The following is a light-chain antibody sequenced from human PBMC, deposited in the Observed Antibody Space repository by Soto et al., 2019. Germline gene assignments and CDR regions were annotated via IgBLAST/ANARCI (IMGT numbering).Light chain of an antibody. V-gene: IGKV3-20*01. CDR3: QHYNSYSEA. CDR2: GAS. CDR1: QTVSSDY. Sequence: EIVLTQSPDTLSLSAGERATLSCRASQTVSSDYLAWYQQKPGQAPRLLIYGASTRATGIPARFSGSGSGTEFTLTISSLQPDDFATYYCQHYNSYSEAFGQGTKVDIK. J-gene: IGKJ1*01.